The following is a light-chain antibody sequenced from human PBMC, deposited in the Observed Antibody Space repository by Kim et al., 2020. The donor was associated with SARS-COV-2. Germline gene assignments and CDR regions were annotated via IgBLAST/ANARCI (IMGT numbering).Light chain of an antibody. CDR3: QQYNRWPPYI. J-gene: IGKJ2*01. CDR1: QSVTSN. V-gene: IGKV3-15*01. CDR2: GAS. Sequence: EIVMTQSPATLSVSPGERATLSCRASQSVTSNLAWYQQRPGQAPRLLIYGASIRATDIPDRFSGSGSGTEFTLTISSLQPEDFALYYCQQYNRWPPYIFGQGTKLEI.